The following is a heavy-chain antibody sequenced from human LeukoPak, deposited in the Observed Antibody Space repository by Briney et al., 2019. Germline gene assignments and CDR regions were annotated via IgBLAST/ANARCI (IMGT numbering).Heavy chain of an antibody. J-gene: IGHJ3*01. CDR1: GFTFSNYC. V-gene: IGHV3-21*01. CDR3: ARDRSEGHDSSGPLDAFDV. D-gene: IGHD3-22*01. CDR2: ISSSYTYI. Sequence: GGSLRLSCSASGFTFSNYCMNWLRQPPGKALECLSSISSSYTYIYYGDSVKGRFTISRDNARNSLYLQMNNLRADDTAVYYCARDRSEGHDSSGPLDAFDVWGQGTLVTVSS.